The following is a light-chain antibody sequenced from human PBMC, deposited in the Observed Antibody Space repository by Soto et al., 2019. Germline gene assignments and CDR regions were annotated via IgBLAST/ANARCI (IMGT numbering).Light chain of an antibody. CDR2: STN. V-gene: IGLV8-61*01. CDR1: SGSVSTSYY. CDR3: ELYMGSGISKV. Sequence: QTVVTQEPSFSVSPGGTVTLTCGLSSGSVSTSYYPSWYQQTPGQAPRTLIYSTNTRSSGVPDRFSGSILGNKAALTITGAQADDESDYYCELYMGSGISKVFGGGTKLTVL. J-gene: IGLJ2*01.